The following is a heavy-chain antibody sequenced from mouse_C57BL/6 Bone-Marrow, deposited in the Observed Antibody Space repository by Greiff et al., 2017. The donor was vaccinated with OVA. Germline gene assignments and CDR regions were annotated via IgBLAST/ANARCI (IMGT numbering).Heavy chain of an antibody. CDR1: GYTFTDYN. Sequence: VQLQQSGPELAKPGASVKIPCKVSGYTFTDYNMDWVKQSHGKSLEWIGDINSNNGGTIYNQKFTGKATLTVDKSSSTAYMELRSLTSEDTAVYYCARGGYYDYDGGAWFAYWGQGTLVTVSA. D-gene: IGHD2-4*01. CDR3: ARGGYYDYDGGAWFAY. J-gene: IGHJ3*01. V-gene: IGHV1-18*01. CDR2: INSNNGGT.